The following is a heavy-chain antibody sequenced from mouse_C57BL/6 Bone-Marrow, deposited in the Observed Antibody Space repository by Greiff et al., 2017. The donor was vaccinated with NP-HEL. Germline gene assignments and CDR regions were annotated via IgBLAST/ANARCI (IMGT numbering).Heavy chain of an antibody. CDR1: GFTFSSYA. D-gene: IGHD1-1*01. Sequence: EVKLMESGGGLVKPGGSLKLSCAASGFTFSSYAMSWVRQTPEKRLEWVATISDGGSYTYYPDNVKGRFTISRDNAKNNLYLQMSHLKSEDTAMYYCARVYYYGSSPFAYWGQGTLVTVSA. V-gene: IGHV5-4*03. J-gene: IGHJ3*01. CDR2: ISDGGSYT. CDR3: ARVYYYGSSPFAY.